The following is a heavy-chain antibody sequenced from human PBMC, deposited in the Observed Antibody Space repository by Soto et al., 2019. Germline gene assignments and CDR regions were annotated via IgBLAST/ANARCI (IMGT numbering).Heavy chain of an antibody. J-gene: IGHJ6*02. Sequence: ASVKVSCKASGYTFTGYYMHWVRQAPGQGLEWMGWINPNSGGTNYAQKFQGWVTMTRDTSISTAYMELSRLRSDDTAVYYCAREGLVVVPAPVDPGYYYYGMDVCRQGTTVTVSS. CDR1: GYTFTGYY. CDR3: AREGLVVVPAPVDPGYYYYGMDV. V-gene: IGHV1-2*04. CDR2: INPNSGGT. D-gene: IGHD2-2*01.